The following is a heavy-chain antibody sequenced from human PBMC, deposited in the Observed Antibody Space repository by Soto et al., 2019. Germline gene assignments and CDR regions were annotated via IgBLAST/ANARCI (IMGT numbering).Heavy chain of an antibody. CDR3: ARDRSYGSGTYYTFYSVMDV. Sequence: SETLSLTCTVSGGSINSGDYYWTWVRQPPGKGLEWIGNIFHSGSTYYTPSLQSRVTISLDTSKNHFSLKLSSVTPADTAVYYCARDRSYGSGTYYTFYSVMDVWGQGTTVTVSS. J-gene: IGHJ6*02. CDR2: IFHSGST. D-gene: IGHD3-10*01. CDR1: GGSINSGDYY. V-gene: IGHV4-30-4*01.